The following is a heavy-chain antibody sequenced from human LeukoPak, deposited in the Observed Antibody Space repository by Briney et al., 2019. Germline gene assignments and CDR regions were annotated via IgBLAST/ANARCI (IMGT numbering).Heavy chain of an antibody. CDR1: GGTFSSYA. CDR3: ASPSAAAGHP. J-gene: IGHJ5*02. V-gene: IGHV1-69*13. D-gene: IGHD6-13*01. CDR2: IIPIFGTA. Sequence: ASVKVSCKASGGTFSSYAISWVRQAPGQGPEWMGGIIPIFGTANYAQKFQGRVTITADESTSTAYMELSSLRSEDTAVYYCASPSAAAGHPWGQGTLVTVSS.